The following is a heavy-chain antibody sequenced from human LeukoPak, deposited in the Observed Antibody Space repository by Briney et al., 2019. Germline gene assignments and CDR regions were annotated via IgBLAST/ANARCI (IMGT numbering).Heavy chain of an antibody. Sequence: GGSLRLSCAASGFTFSTYTIHWVRQAPGKGLEWVAVLSYDGSSDYYAESVKGRFTISRYDSKNTLYLQMNSLRAEDTAVYYCARASRWLQVGFDYWGQGTPVTVSS. V-gene: IGHV3-30-3*01. CDR2: LSYDGSSD. CDR3: ARASRWLQVGFDY. D-gene: IGHD5-24*01. J-gene: IGHJ4*02. CDR1: GFTFSTYT.